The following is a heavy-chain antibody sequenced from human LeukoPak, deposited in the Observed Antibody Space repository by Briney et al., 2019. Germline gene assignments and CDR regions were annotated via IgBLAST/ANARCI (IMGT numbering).Heavy chain of an antibody. CDR1: GGSFSGYY. V-gene: IGHV4-34*01. D-gene: IGHD2-15*01. Sequence: SETLSLTCAVYGGSFSGYYWSWIRQPPGKGLEWIGGINHSGSTNYNPSLKSRVTISVDTSKNQFSLKLSSVTAADTAVYYCARILLGYCSGGSCLNLYYFDYWGQGTLVTVSS. J-gene: IGHJ4*02. CDR2: INHSGST. CDR3: ARILLGYCSGGSCLNLYYFDY.